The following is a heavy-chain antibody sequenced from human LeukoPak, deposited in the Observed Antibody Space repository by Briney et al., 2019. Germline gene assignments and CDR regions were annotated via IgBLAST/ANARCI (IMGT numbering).Heavy chain of an antibody. CDR1: GGSITSGDYY. CDR2: MYYSGST. J-gene: IGHJ5*02. D-gene: IGHD3-22*01. V-gene: IGHV4-30-4*01. Sequence: PSQTLSLTCTVSGGSITSGDYYWSRIRQPPGKGLEWIAYMYYSGSTYYNPSLKSRVTMSADTSKNQFSLKLSSVTAADTAVYYCARPYYYDSRIDPWGQGTLVTVSS. CDR3: ARPYYYDSRIDP.